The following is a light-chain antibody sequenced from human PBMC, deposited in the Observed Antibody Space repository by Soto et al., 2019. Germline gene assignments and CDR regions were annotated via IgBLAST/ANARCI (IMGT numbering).Light chain of an antibody. CDR2: AAS. V-gene: IGKV1-39*01. J-gene: IGKJ2*01. Sequence: DIQMTQSPSSLSASVGDRVTITCRASQSMSRSLNWYQQKPGKAPDLLIYAASSLQSGVPSRFSGSGTGTDFTLPITSLQPEDFATYYCQQSYSTPYTFGQGPKLEMK. CDR1: QSMSRS. CDR3: QQSYSTPYT.